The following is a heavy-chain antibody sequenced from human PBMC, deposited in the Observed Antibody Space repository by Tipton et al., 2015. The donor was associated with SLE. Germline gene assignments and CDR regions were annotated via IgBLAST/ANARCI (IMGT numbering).Heavy chain of an antibody. CDR2: IYPGDSDT. CDR3: ARRATYCGGDCFNFDY. J-gene: IGHJ4*02. Sequence: QLVQSGPEVKKPGESLKISCKGSGYSFTSYWIGWVRQMPGKGLEWMGIIYPGDSDTRYSPSFQGQVTISADKSISTAYLQWTSLKASDTAMYYCARRATYCGGDCFNFDYWGQGTLVTVSS. CDR1: GYSFTSYW. V-gene: IGHV5-51*03. D-gene: IGHD2-21*01.